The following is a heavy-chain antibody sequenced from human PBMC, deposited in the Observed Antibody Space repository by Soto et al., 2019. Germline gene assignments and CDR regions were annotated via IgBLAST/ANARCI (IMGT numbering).Heavy chain of an antibody. CDR1: GYSFTDYW. Sequence: GESLKLSCKGSGYSFTDYWIGWVRQMPGKGLEWMGIIYPGDSDTRYSPSFQGQVTISADKSISTAYLQWSSLKASDTAMYYCARKPPYSSGWYYYDYWGQGTLVTVSS. J-gene: IGHJ4*02. D-gene: IGHD6-19*01. V-gene: IGHV5-51*01. CDR2: IYPGDSDT. CDR3: ARKPPYSSGWYYYDY.